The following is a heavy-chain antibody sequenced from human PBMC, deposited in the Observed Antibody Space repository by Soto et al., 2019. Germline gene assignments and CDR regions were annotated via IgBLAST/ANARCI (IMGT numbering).Heavy chain of an antibody. J-gene: IGHJ5*02. CDR2: IFYSGST. D-gene: IGHD2-8*01. CDR3: ARHCTNAVCPPFDP. V-gene: IGHV4-39*01. CDR1: GGYISSSSYY. Sequence: PSETLSLTCTVSGGYISSSSYYWGWIRQPPGKGLEWIGSIFYSGSTYYNPSLKSRVTISVDTSKNQFSLKLRSVTAADSAVYYCARHCTNAVCPPFDPWGQGTLVTVSS.